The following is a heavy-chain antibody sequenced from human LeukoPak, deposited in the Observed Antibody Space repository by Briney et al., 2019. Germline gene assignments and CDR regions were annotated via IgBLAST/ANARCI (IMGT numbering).Heavy chain of an antibody. V-gene: IGHV3-23*01. J-gene: IGHJ6*03. CDR1: GFTFSSYA. D-gene: IGHD3-3*01. CDR2: ISGSGGST. Sequence: PGGSLRLSCAGSGFTFSSYAMSAVRQAAWKGREWVAAISGSGGSTYYVYSVKGGLTISRDNSKNKLYLPMNRLRAEDTAVYYCAKANDFWSGPCYYYYMHVWGKGTTVTVSS. CDR3: AKANDFWSGPCYYYYMHV.